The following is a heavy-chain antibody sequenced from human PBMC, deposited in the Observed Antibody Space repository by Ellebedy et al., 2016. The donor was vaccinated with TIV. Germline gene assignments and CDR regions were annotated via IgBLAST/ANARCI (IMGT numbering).Heavy chain of an antibody. D-gene: IGHD1-1*01. CDR1: GGSISSYY. CDR2: IYYSGST. CDR3: AGDPYRSYGMDV. Sequence: PSETLSLTCTVSGGSISSYYWSWIRQPPGKGLEWIGYIYYSGSTNYSPSLKSRVTISVDTSKNQFSLKLNSVTAADTAVYYCAGDPYRSYGMDVWGQGTTVTVSS. J-gene: IGHJ6*02. V-gene: IGHV4-59*01.